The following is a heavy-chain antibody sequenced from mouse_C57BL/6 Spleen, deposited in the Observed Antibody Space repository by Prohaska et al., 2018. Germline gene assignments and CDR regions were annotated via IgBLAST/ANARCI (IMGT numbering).Heavy chain of an antibody. Sequence: QVQLKQSGAELVRPGASVKLSYKASGYTFTDYYINWVKQRPGQGLEWIARIYPGSGNTYYNEKFKGKATLTAEKSSSTAYMQLSSLTSEDSAVYFCAREGIYGNYPSWFAYWGQVTLVTVSA. CDR3: AREGIYGNYPSWFAY. J-gene: IGHJ3*01. V-gene: IGHV1-76*01. CDR2: IYPGSGNT. CDR1: GYTFTDYY. D-gene: IGHD2-1*01.